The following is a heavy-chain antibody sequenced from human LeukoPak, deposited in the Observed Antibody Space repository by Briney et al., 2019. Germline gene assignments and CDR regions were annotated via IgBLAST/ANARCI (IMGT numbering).Heavy chain of an antibody. CDR3: ARVYYAFDY. D-gene: IGHD1-26*01. J-gene: IGHJ4*02. V-gene: IGHV1-46*01. CDR2: INPSGGST. CDR1: GYTFTRYY. Sequence: ASVKVSCKASGYTFTRYYIHWVRQAPGQGLEWMGIINPSGGSTSYTQKFQGRVTMTTDTSTSTAYMELSRLRSDDTAVYYCARVYYAFDYWGQGTLLTVSS.